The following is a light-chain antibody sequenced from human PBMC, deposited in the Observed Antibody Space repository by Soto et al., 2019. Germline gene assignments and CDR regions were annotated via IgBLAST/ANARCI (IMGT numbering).Light chain of an antibody. J-gene: IGKJ2*01. CDR2: DAS. Sequence: DIQMTQSPSSLSASVGDRVTITCRASQSISSYLNWYQQKPGKAPKLLIYDASSLHSGVPSRFSGSGSGTDFTLTISSLQPEDFATYYCQPSYSTPYSFGQGTKLEIK. V-gene: IGKV1-39*01. CDR3: QPSYSTPYS. CDR1: QSISSY.